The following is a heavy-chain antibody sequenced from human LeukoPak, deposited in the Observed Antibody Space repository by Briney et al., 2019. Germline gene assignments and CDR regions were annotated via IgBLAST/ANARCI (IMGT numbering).Heavy chain of an antibody. J-gene: IGHJ4*02. CDR3: ARAGAMVRGVPSFDY. D-gene: IGHD3-10*01. CDR2: IYHSGST. V-gene: IGHV4-30-2*01. Sequence: SETLSLTCAVSGGSIGSGGYSWSWIRQPPGKGLEWIGYIYHSGSTYYNPSLKSRVTISVDRSKNQFSLKLSSVTAADTAVYYCARAGAMVRGVPSFDYWGQGTLVTVSS. CDR1: GGSIGSGGYS.